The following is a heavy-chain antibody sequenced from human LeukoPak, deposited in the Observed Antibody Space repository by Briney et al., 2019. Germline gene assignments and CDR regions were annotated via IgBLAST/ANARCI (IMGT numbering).Heavy chain of an antibody. Sequence: PSETLSLTCTISGGSISSYYWSWIRQPPGKGLEWIGYIYYSGSTNYNPSLKSRVTISVDTSKNQFSLKLGSVTAADTAVYYCARGRRFDTWGQGTMVTVFS. J-gene: IGHJ3*02. V-gene: IGHV4-59*08. CDR2: IYYSGST. CDR3: ARGRRFDT. CDR1: GGSISSYY.